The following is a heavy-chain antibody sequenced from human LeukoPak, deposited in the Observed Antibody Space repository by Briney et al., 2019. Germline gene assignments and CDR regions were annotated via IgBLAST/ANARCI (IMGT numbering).Heavy chain of an antibody. V-gene: IGHV4-39*07. CDR2: IYYSGST. J-gene: IGHJ6*03. CDR3: AATRVGYSYGDMDV. CDR1: GGSISSYY. D-gene: IGHD5-18*01. Sequence: SETLPLTCTVSGGSISSYYWSWIRQPPGKGLEWIGSIYYSGSTYYNPSLKSRVTISVDTSKNQFSLKLSSVTAADTAVYYCAATRVGYSYGDMDVWGKGTTVTVSS.